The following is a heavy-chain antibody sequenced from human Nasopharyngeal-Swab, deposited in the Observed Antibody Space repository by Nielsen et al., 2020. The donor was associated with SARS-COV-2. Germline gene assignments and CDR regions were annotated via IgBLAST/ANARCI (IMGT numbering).Heavy chain of an antibody. V-gene: IGHV3-11*04. D-gene: IGHD1-26*01. J-gene: IGHJ5*02. CDR3: ARDAGWGGKYGSNWLDP. Sequence: GGPLRLPCAASGFIFSDQYMSWIRQAPGKGLEWLSYMSNDSYVIKYADSVKGRITVSRDNAKNSLYLQKNSLTPEDTAMYYCARDAGWGGKYGSNWLDPWGQGTMVTVYS. CDR1: GFIFSDQY. CDR2: MSNDSYVI.